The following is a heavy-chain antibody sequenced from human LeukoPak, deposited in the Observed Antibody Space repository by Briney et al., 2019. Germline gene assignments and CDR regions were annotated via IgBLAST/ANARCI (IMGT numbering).Heavy chain of an antibody. Sequence: PSETLSLTCTVSNDSISSYYWSWIRQPPGKGLEWIGHVYYSGSTNYNPSLKNRVTISVDTPKNQFSLKLSSVTAADTAVYYCARRGNRDGYNFWGQGTLVTVSS. CDR3: ARRGNRDGYNF. CDR2: VYYSGST. D-gene: IGHD5-12*01. CDR1: NDSISSYY. J-gene: IGHJ4*02. V-gene: IGHV4-59*08.